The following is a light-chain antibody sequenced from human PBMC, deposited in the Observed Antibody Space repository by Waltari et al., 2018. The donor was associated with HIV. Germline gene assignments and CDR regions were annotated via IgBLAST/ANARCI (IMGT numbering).Light chain of an antibody. CDR2: DVS. J-gene: IGLJ2*01. Sequence: QSALTQPPSASGSPGQSVTISCTGTSSDIGAYNYVSWFQQNPGKAPKLMIFDVSRRPSGVPYRFSGSKAGNTASLTVAGLQAEDEADYYCASHAGSKDVFGGGTKLTVL. CDR3: ASHAGSKDV. V-gene: IGLV2-8*01. CDR1: SSDIGAYNY.